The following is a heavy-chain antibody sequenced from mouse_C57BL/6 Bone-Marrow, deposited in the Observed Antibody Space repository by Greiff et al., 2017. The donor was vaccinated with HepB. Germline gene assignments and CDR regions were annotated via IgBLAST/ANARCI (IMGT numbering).Heavy chain of an antibody. J-gene: IGHJ2*01. CDR3: ARLGITTVYYFDY. CDR2: IDPNSGGN. V-gene: IGHV1-72*01. CDR1: GYTFTSYW. D-gene: IGHD1-1*01. Sequence: VQLQQPGAELVKPGASVKLSCKASGYTFTSYWMHWVKQRPGRGLEWIGRIDPNSGGNKYNEKFKSKATLTVDKPSSTAYMQLSSLTSEDSAVYFCARLGITTVYYFDYWGQGTTLTVSS.